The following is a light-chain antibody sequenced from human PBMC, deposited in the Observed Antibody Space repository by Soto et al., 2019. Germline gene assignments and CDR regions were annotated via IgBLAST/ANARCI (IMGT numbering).Light chain of an antibody. CDR3: LQDYNYPWK. CDR1: QGITNR. Sequence: AIEMTQAPSSLSAAVGDRVTITCRASQGITNRLGWYQQKPGKAPKVLIYAASNLQSGVPSRFNDSVSGTDLTLTIRRLQPEDFANYYCLQDYNYPWKFGQGTNVEIK. J-gene: IGKJ1*01. CDR2: AAS. V-gene: IGKV1-6*01.